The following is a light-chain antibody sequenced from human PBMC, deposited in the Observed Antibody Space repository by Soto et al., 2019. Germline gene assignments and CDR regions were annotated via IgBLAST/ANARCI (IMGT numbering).Light chain of an antibody. J-gene: IGLJ2*01. Sequence: QSVLTQPPSVSGAPGQRVTISCTGSSSNIGARYDVHWYQQLPGTAPKLLIYTNSNRPSGVPDRFSGSNSGTSASLAITGLQAEDEADYYCQSYDTSLSVVFGGGTKLT. CDR2: TNS. CDR3: QSYDTSLSVV. V-gene: IGLV1-40*01. CDR1: SSNIGARYD.